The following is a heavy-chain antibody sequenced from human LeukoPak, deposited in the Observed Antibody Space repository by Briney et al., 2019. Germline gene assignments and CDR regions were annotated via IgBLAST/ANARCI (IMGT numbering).Heavy chain of an antibody. Sequence: GRSLRLSCAASGFTFSIYSMNWVRQAPGKGLEWVSYISGSSGTIYYADSVKGRFTISRDNAKNSLYLQMNSLRAEDTAVYYCSRRRVGALGVYMDVWGKGTTVTVSS. CDR2: ISGSSGTI. CDR1: GFTFSIYS. CDR3: SRRRVGALGVYMDV. V-gene: IGHV3-48*01. D-gene: IGHD1-26*01. J-gene: IGHJ6*03.